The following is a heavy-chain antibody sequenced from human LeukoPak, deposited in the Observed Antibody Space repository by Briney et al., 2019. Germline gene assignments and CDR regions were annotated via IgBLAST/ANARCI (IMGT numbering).Heavy chain of an antibody. D-gene: IGHD7-27*01. CDR1: GHTFTAYD. CDR2: MSPNSGNT. Sequence: GASLTISCRASGHTFTAYDLKWVRQDPGQGLEWLGWMSPNSGNTGYAQKFQGRVTMTRDTSISTAYMELSSLRSEDTAVYYCARGPPNWGFDYWGQGTLVTVSS. CDR3: ARGPPNWGFDY. V-gene: IGHV1-8*01. J-gene: IGHJ4*02.